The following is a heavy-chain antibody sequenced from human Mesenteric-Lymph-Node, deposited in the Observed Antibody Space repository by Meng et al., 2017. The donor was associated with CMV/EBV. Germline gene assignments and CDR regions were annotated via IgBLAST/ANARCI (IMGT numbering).Heavy chain of an antibody. D-gene: IGHD2-15*01. J-gene: IGHJ4*02. CDR2: INSDGSST. Sequence: GGSLRLSCAASGFTFSGYWMHWVRQAPGKGLVWVSRINSDGSSTNYADSVKGRFTISRDNAKNTLYLQMNSLRAEDTAVYYCAREGAAHGRYFDYWGQGTLVTVSS. CDR3: AREGAAHGRYFDY. V-gene: IGHV3-74*01. CDR1: GFTFSGYW.